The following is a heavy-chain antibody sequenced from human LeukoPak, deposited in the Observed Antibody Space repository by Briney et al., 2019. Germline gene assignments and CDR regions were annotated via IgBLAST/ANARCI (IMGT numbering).Heavy chain of an antibody. V-gene: IGHV3-21*01. D-gene: IGHD3-22*01. CDR2: ISTSSGYM. J-gene: IGHJ3*02. CDR1: GFIFSSDS. Sequence: GGSLRLSCAASGFIFSSDSMNWVRQAPGKGLEWVSSISTSSGYMYYADSVKGRFTISRDNAKNSLSLQMNRLRAEDTALYYCARARDNYDGSGYYPVAFDIWGQGTLVTVSS. CDR3: ARARDNYDGSGYYPVAFDI.